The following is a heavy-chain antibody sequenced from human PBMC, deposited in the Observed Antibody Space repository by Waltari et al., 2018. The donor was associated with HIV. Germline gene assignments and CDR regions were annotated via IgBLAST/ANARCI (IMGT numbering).Heavy chain of an antibody. CDR3: ARDMATFTGAYYFDT. CDR1: GFSFGSHS. Sequence: EVQLMESVGRLVKPGGSVRLSCSASGFSFGSHSMTWVRPAAGKGLGSASSSSIESSVRTSSGSLKGQFTSYGGNAENSLYLRMNSLRAEDTAVYYCARDMATFTGAYYFDTWGQGTLVTVSS. D-gene: IGHD5-12*01. V-gene: IGHV3-21*01. J-gene: IGHJ4*02. CDR2: SSIESSVR.